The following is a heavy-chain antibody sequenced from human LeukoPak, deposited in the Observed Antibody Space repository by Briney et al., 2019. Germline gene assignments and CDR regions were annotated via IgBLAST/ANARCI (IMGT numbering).Heavy chain of an antibody. CDR1: GFTFSSYA. V-gene: IGHV3-30-3*01. J-gene: IGHJ4*02. CDR3: ARDETGVGSGGIDF. D-gene: IGHD2-8*02. Sequence: GGSLRLSCAASGFTFSSYAMHWVRQAPGKGLEWVAVISYDGSNKYYADSVKGRFTISRDNSKNTLYLQMNSLRDEDTAVYHCARDETGVGSGGIDFWGQGTLVTVSS. CDR2: ISYDGSNK.